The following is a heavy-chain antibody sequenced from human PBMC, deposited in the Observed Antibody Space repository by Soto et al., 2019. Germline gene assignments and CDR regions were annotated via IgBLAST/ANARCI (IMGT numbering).Heavy chain of an antibody. CDR3: AKGGYCSGGSCYGMDV. V-gene: IGHV3-30*18. D-gene: IGHD2-15*01. CDR1: GFHFSSYG. Sequence: VQLVESGGGVVQPGRSLRLSCAASGFHFSSYGMHWVRQAPGKGLEWVAVISYDGSNKYYADSVKGRITISRDNSKNTLDLQMNRLRAEDTAVYYCAKGGYCSGGSCYGMDVGGQGTTVTVCS. CDR2: ISYDGSNK. J-gene: IGHJ6*02.